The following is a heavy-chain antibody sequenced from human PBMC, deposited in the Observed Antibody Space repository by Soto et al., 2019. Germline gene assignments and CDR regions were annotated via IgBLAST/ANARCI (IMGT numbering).Heavy chain of an antibody. J-gene: IGHJ4*02. Sequence: QVQLVQSGAEVKKPGASVKVYGKASGYTFTTYYMHXVRQXPGQGLEWMGIISPDGGRTSDEQKFQRRDTITRDTSTSTVYMELSSLRSEDTAVYYCATRDPGHYWGQGTLVTVSS. CDR3: ATRDPGHY. V-gene: IGHV1-46*01. CDR1: GYTFTTYY. CDR2: ISPDGGRT.